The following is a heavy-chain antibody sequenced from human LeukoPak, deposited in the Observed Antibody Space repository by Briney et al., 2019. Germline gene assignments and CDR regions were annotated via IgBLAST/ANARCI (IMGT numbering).Heavy chain of an antibody. CDR3: ARHRYYYRSGSYYGAPYYMDV. CDR1: GGSISSYY. CDR2: INYSGST. D-gene: IGHD3-10*01. J-gene: IGHJ6*03. V-gene: IGHV4-39*01. Sequence: SETLSLTCTVSGGSISSYYWGWIRQPPGKGLEWIGSINYSGSTYYNPSLKSRVTISVDTSKNQFSLKLSSVTAADTAVYYCARHRYYYRSGSYYGAPYYMDVWGKGTTVTISS.